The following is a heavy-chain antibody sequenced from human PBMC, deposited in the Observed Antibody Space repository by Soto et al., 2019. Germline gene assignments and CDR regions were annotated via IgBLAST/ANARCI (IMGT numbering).Heavy chain of an antibody. J-gene: IGHJ5*02. CDR1: GITFSTYA. V-gene: IGHV1-3*01. CDR3: ARAISGYVT. D-gene: IGHD5-12*01. CDR2: INAGNGNT. Sequence: QVQLVQSGAEVKKPGASVKVSCKASGITFSTYAIHWVRQALGQRLEWMGWINAGNGNTRYSQKFQGRVTLTRDTSASTAYMDLSSLRSEDTAIYYCARAISGYVTWGQGTLVTVSS.